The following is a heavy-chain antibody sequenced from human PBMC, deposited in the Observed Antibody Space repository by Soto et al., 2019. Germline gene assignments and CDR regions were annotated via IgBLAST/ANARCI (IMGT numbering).Heavy chain of an antibody. V-gene: IGHV4-39*02. CDR2: IYYSGST. CDR1: GGSISSSSYY. Sequence: SETLSLTCTVSGGSISSSSYYWGWIRQPPGKGLEWIGSIYYSGSTYYNPSLKSRVTISVDTSKNQFSLKLSSVTAADTAVYYCARDSRGYSYGTREDNFDYWGQGTLVTVS. J-gene: IGHJ4*02. CDR3: ARDSRGYSYGTREDNFDY. D-gene: IGHD5-18*01.